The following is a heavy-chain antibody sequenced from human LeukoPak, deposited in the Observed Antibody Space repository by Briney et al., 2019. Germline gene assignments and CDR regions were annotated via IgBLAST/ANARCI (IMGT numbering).Heavy chain of an antibody. CDR2: MNPNSGNT. CDR1: GYTFTSYD. V-gene: IGHV1-8*03. D-gene: IGHD3-3*01. J-gene: IGHJ6*03. CDR3: ARGATTDYDFWSGFPRLDYYYYMDV. Sequence: ASVKVSCKASGYTFTSYDINWVRQATGQGLEWMGWMNPNSGNTGYAQKFQGRVTITRNTSISTAYMELSSLRSEDTAVYYCARGATTDYDFWSGFPRLDYYYYMDVWGKGTTVTVSS.